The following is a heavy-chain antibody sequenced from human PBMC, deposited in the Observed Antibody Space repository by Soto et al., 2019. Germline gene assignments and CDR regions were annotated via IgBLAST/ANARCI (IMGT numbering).Heavy chain of an antibody. CDR1: GGSFSGYY. CDR2: INHSGST. J-gene: IGHJ3*02. Sequence: SETLSLTCAVYGGSFSGYYWSWIRQPPGKGLEWIGEINHSGSTNYNPSLKSRVTISVDTSKNQFSLKLSSVTAADTAVYYCARGDIVVVPATIKNAFDIWGQGTMVTVSS. D-gene: IGHD2-2*02. V-gene: IGHV4-34*01. CDR3: ARGDIVVVPATIKNAFDI.